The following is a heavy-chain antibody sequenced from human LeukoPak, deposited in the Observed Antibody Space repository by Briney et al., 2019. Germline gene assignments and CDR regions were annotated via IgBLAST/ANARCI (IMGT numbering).Heavy chain of an antibody. CDR2: IDYSGST. D-gene: IGHD3-9*01. J-gene: IGHJ4*02. CDR3: ARSARYPTYFFDY. CDR1: GGSISSNNYY. V-gene: IGHV4-39*01. Sequence: SETLSLTCTVSGGSISSNNYYWGWIRQPPGKGQEWIGSIDYSGSTYYNPSLKSRVTMSVDTSKNQFSLKLNSVAAADTAVYYCARSARYPTYFFDYWGQGTLVTVSS.